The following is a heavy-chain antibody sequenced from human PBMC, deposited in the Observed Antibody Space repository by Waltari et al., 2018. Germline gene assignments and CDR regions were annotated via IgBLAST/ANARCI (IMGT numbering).Heavy chain of an antibody. V-gene: IGHV3-48*04. CDR2: ISSSSSTI. J-gene: IGHJ6*03. Sequence: EVQLVESGGGLVQPGGSLRLSCAASGFTFSSYSMTWVRPAPGKGLEWVSYISSSSSTIYYADSVKGRFTISRDNAKNSLYLQMNSLRAEDTAVYYCARGVKWYYYYMDVWGKGTTVTVSS. D-gene: IGHD2-8*01. CDR3: ARGVKWYYYYMDV. CDR1: GFTFSSYS.